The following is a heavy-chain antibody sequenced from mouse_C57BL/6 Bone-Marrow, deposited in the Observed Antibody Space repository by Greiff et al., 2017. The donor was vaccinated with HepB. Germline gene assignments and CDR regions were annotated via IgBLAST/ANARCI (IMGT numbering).Heavy chain of an antibody. CDR2: IDPSDSYT. Sequence: VQLQQSGAELVRPGTSVKLSCKASGYTFTSYWMHWVKQRPGQGLEWIGVIDPSDSYTNYNQKFKGKATLTVDTSSSTAYMQLSSLTSEDSAVYYCASRLFITTAGFAYWGQGTLVTVSA. CDR1: GYTFTSYW. V-gene: IGHV1-59*01. D-gene: IGHD1-1*01. J-gene: IGHJ3*01. CDR3: ASRLFITTAGFAY.